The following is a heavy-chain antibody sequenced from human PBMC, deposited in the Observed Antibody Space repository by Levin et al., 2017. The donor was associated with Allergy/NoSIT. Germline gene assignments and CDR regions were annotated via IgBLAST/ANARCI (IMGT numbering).Heavy chain of an antibody. J-gene: IGHJ4*02. Sequence: GESLKISCEASGLTFSNHAMSWVRQAPGKGLEWVSIISGSGGSTYYADSVKGRFTISRDNSKNTLFLQMNSLRAEDTAMYYCARGGLRYWDCWGQGTLVTVSS. CDR1: GLTFSNHA. D-gene: IGHD3-9*01. CDR3: ARGGLRYWDC. V-gene: IGHV3-23*01. CDR2: ISGSGGST.